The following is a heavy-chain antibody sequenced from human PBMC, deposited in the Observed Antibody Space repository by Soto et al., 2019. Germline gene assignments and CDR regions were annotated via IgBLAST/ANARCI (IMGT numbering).Heavy chain of an antibody. D-gene: IGHD2-21*01. CDR2: ISGSGGST. CDR3: AKVGTRVFFIPVWFDP. J-gene: IGHJ5*02. Sequence: EVQLLESGGGLVQPGGSLRLSCAASGFTFSSYAMSWVRQAPGKGLEWVSAISGSGGSTYYADSVKGRFTISRDNSKNTLYRQMNSLIAEDTAVYYCAKVGTRVFFIPVWFDPWGQGTLVTVSS. V-gene: IGHV3-23*01. CDR1: GFTFSSYA.